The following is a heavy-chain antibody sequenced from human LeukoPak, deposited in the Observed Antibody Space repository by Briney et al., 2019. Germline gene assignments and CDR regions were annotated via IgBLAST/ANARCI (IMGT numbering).Heavy chain of an antibody. V-gene: IGHV4-59*01. CDR2: SGST. J-gene: IGHJ6*02. CDR3: ARTSRHYYGSGKNLTPWPAGLDV. CDR1: GGSFDSYY. D-gene: IGHD3-10*01. Sequence: SETLSLTCTVSGGSFDSYYWTWIRQPPGKGLEWIGYSGSTNYNPSLKSRVTISSDTSKRHFFLTLSSVTAADTAVYYCARTSRHYYGSGKNLTPWPAGLDVWGQGTTVTVS.